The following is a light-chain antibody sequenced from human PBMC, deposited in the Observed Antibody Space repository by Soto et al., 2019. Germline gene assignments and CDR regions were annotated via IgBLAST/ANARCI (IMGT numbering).Light chain of an antibody. J-gene: IGLJ1*01. CDR3: AAWHASLSACV. Sequence: QSVLTQPPSASGTAGQVVTISCSGGDSNIGSNSVYWYQHLPRMAPKLLIYYNNQRPSGVPDRFSGSRSGTSASLAIVGLRSEDDAGYYCAAWHASLSACVFGNGTKVTVL. CDR1: DSNIGSNS. CDR2: YNN. V-gene: IGLV1-47*02.